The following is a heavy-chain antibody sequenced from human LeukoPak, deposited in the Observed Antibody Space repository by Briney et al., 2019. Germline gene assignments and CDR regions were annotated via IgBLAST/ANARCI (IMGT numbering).Heavy chain of an antibody. V-gene: IGHV4-38-2*02. CDR2: IYHSGST. CDR1: GYSISSGYY. D-gene: IGHD3-22*01. CDR3: ARAPYYYDSSGYYEINNWFDP. Sequence: PSETLSLTCTVSGYSISSGYYWGWIRQPPGQGLEWIGSIYHSGSTYYNPSLKSRVTISVDTSKNQFSLKLSSVTAADTAVYYCARAPYYYDSSGYYEINNWFDPWGQGTLVTVSS. J-gene: IGHJ5*02.